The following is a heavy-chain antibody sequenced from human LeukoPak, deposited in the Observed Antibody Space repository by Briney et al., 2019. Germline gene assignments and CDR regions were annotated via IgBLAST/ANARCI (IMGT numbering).Heavy chain of an antibody. D-gene: IGHD1-26*01. Sequence: GGSLRLSCAASGITFSSFAMSWVRQLPGKGLEWVSGITSSVGGTYYAESVKGRFTISRDNSKNTVYMQMNSLRVEDTDIYYCAKDQTIAGVNFFDFWGQGTLVTVSS. J-gene: IGHJ4*02. CDR2: ITSSVGGT. CDR1: GITFSSFA. V-gene: IGHV3-23*01. CDR3: AKDQTIAGVNFFDF.